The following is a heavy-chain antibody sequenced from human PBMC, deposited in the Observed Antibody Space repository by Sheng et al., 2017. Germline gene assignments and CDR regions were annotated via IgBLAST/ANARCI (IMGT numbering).Heavy chain of an antibody. CDR1: GGSFSGYY. V-gene: IGHV4-34*01. Sequence: QVQLQQWGAGLLKPSETLSLTCAVYGGSFSGYYWSWIRQPPGKGLEWIGEINHSGSTNYNPSLKSRVTISVDTSKNQFSLKLSSVTAADTAVYYCARGQGWSPLTVTTVWGQGTLVTVSS. J-gene: IGHJ4*02. D-gene: IGHD4-17*01. CDR3: ARGQGWSPLTVTTV. CDR2: INHSGST.